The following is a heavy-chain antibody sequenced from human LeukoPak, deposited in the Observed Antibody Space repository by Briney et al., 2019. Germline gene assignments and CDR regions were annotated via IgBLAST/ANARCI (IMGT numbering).Heavy chain of an antibody. D-gene: IGHD3-22*01. CDR2: IYTSGST. V-gene: IGHV4-4*07. CDR1: GGSISSYY. J-gene: IGHJ4*02. Sequence: SETLSLTCTVSGGSISSYYWSWIRQPAGKGLEWIGRIYTSGSTNYNPSLKSRVTMSVDTSKNQFSLKLSSVPAADTAVYYCARGPKGYYDSSGYSYYFDYWGQGTLVTVSS. CDR3: ARGPKGYYDSSGYSYYFDY.